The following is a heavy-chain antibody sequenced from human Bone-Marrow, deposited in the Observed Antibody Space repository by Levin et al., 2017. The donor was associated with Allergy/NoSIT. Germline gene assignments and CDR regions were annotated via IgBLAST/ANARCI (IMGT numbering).Heavy chain of an antibody. CDR1: GFTFSNYY. V-gene: IGHV1-46*01. CDR2: INPSGYSA. J-gene: IGHJ4*02. CDR3: ARDLKTSYYDTSGDDGRYYFDY. Sequence: ASVKVSCKASGFTFSNYYIHWVRQAPGQGPEWMGMINPSGYSANYAQQFQGRVTLTRDTSTSTLYMELSGLRSEDTAVYFCARDLKTSYYDTSGDDGRYYFDYWGQGTLVTVSS. D-gene: IGHD3-22*01.